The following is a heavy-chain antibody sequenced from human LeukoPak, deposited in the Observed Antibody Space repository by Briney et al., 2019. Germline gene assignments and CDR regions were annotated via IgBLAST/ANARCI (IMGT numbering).Heavy chain of an antibody. CDR3: ARFSGEAHHDY. CDR1: GGSISSYY. D-gene: IGHD3-10*01. CDR2: IYYSGST. J-gene: IGHJ4*02. Sequence: SETLSLTCTVSGGSISSYYWSWIRQPPGKGLEWIGYIYYSGSTNCNPSLKSRVTISVDTSKNQFSLKLSSVTAADTAVYYCARFSGEAHHDYWGQGTLVTVSS. V-gene: IGHV4-59*01.